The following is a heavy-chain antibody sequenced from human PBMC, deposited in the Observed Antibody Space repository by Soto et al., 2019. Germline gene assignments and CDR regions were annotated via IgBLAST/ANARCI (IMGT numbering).Heavy chain of an antibody. CDR1: GGSISSGGYY. Sequence: ASETLSLTCTVSGGSISSGGYYWSWIRQHPGKGLEWIGYIYYSGSTYYNPSLKSRVTISVDTSKNQFSLKLSSVTAADTAVYYCATAMVTRGSGDILPVFGYWGQGTLVTVSS. CDR2: IYYSGST. V-gene: IGHV4-31*03. CDR3: ATAMVTRGSGDILPVFGY. J-gene: IGHJ4*02. D-gene: IGHD5-18*01.